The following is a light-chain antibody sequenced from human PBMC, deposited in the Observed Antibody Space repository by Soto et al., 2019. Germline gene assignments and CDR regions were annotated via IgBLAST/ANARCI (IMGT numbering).Light chain of an antibody. J-gene: IGKJ1*01. CDR2: GAS. V-gene: IGKV3-20*01. Sequence: EIVLTQSPGTLSLSPGERATLSCRASQSVSNNYLAWYQQKPGQAPRLLIYGASTRATGIPDRFSGSGSGTDFTLTISRLEPEDFAVYYCQQYGRSPPWTFGQGTKVDIK. CDR3: QQYGRSPPWT. CDR1: QSVSNNY.